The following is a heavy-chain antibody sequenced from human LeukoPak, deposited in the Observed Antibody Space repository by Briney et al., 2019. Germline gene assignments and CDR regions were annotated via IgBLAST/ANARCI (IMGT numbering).Heavy chain of an antibody. V-gene: IGHV1-24*01. J-gene: IGHJ6*03. D-gene: IGHD3-9*01. CDR2: FDPDDGET. CDR3: ARGPLRYFDWLLSSYYYYYMDV. Sequence: ASVKVSCKVPGYMLTEVSIHWVRQAPGKGLEGMGSFDPDDGETIYAQKFQGRLSMTEDTSAATAYMELSSLRSEDTAVYYCARGPLRYFDWLLSSYYYYYMDVWGKGTTVTVSS. CDR1: GYMLTEVS.